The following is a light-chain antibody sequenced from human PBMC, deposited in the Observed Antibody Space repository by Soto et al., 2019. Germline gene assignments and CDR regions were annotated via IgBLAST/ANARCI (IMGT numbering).Light chain of an antibody. CDR3: MQALQPSLT. Sequence: DIVMTQSPLSLPVTPGEPASISCRSSQSLLHSNGYNYLDWYLQKPGQSPQLLIYLGSNRASGVPDRFSGSGSGTEFTLKISRVEAEDVGVYYCMQALQPSLTFGGGTKVEIK. CDR1: QSLLHSNGYNY. J-gene: IGKJ4*01. V-gene: IGKV2-28*01. CDR2: LGS.